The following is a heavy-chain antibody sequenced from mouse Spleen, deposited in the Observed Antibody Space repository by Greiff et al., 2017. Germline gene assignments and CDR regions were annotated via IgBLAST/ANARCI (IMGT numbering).Heavy chain of an antibody. CDR1: GYSFTGYY. J-gene: IGHJ3*01. Sequence: EVKLQESGPELVKPGASVKISCKASGYSFTGYYMNWVKQSPEKSLEWIGEINPSTGGTTYNQKFKAKATLTVDKSSSTAYMQLKSLTSEDSAVYYCARGETGRAWFAYWGQGTLVTVSA. CDR3: ARGETGRAWFAY. CDR2: INPSTGGT. V-gene: IGHV1-42*01. D-gene: IGHD4-1*01.